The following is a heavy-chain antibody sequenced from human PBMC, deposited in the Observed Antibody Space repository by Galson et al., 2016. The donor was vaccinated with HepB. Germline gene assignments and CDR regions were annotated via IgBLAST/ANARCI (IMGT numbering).Heavy chain of an antibody. CDR3: ARGAMGARGAFDV. J-gene: IGHJ3*01. CDR1: GFTFNDYA. CDR2: ISFDGNNN. V-gene: IGHV3-30-3*01. D-gene: IGHD1-26*01. Sequence: SLRLSCAASGFTFNDYAMHWVRQAPGKGLEWVAVISFDGNNNFYADSVKGRFTVSRDNSKNTLYLQVNSLRPDDTAVYYCARGAMGARGAFDVWGQGSMVTVSS.